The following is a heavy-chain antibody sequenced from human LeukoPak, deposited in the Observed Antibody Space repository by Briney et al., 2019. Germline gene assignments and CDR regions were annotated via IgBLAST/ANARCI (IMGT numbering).Heavy chain of an antibody. D-gene: IGHD3-10*01. CDR3: AREWFGVHYYYYMDV. Sequence: PGGSLRLSCAASGFTFSSYGMHWVRQAPGKGLEGVAVISYDGSNKYYADSVKGRFTISRDNSKNTLYLQMNSLSAEDTAVYYCAREWFGVHYYYYMDVWGKGTTVTISS. CDR2: ISYDGSNK. CDR1: GFTFSSYG. J-gene: IGHJ6*03. V-gene: IGHV3-30*03.